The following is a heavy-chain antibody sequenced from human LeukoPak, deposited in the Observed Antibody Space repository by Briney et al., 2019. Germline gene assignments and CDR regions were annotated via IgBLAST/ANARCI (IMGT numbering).Heavy chain of an antibody. J-gene: IGHJ4*02. D-gene: IGHD2-21*01. CDR2: INGDGRNI. Sequence: GGSLRLSCVASGFTFSSYWMHWVRQDPRKGLVWVSRINGDGRNINYADSVRGRFTISRDNVDNSLFLQMDSLRVDDTARYYCATIQYWGQGTQVTVSS. CDR3: ATIQY. CDR1: GFTFSSYW. V-gene: IGHV3-74*01.